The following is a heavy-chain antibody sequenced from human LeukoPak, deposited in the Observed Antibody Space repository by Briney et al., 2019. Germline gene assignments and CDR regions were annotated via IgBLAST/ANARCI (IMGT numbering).Heavy chain of an antibody. CDR2: IHSRGNI. V-gene: IGHV4-4*07. J-gene: IGHJ4*02. CDR1: GGSISSYY. CDR3: ARDPYGSGSYSGSY. Sequence: SETLSLTCTVSGGSISSYYWSWIWQPAGKGLEWIGLIHSRGNINYNPSLKSRVTMSVDTSKNQFSLKLSSVTAADTAVYYCARDPYGSGSYSGSYWGQGTLVTVSS. D-gene: IGHD3-10*01.